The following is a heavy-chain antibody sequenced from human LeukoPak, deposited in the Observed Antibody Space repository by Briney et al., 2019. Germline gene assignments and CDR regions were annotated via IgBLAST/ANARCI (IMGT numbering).Heavy chain of an antibody. Sequence: PGGSLRLSCAASGFTFSTYAMTWVRQAPGKGLEWVSLISGTGGCTYYADSVKGRFTISRDNSKNTLYLQMNSLRAEDTAVYYCAKDYEPLVGVHRWSDWFDPWGQGTLVTVSS. CDR3: AKDYEPLVGVHRWSDWFDP. CDR2: ISGTGGCT. V-gene: IGHV3-23*01. CDR1: GFTFSTYA. J-gene: IGHJ5*02. D-gene: IGHD1-26*01.